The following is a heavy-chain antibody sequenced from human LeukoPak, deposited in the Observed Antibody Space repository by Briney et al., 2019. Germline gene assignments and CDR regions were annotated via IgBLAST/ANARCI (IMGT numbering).Heavy chain of an antibody. CDR1: GGSISSYY. V-gene: IGHV4-59*08. CDR3: ARAVEMAAITWFDP. J-gene: IGHJ5*02. CDR2: IYCSGST. Sequence: SETPSLTCTVSGGSISSYYWSWIRQPPGKGLEGIGYIYCSGSTNYNPSLKSRVTISVDTPKNQFSLKLSPVTAADTAVYYCARAVEMAAITWFDPWGQGTLVTVSS. D-gene: IGHD5-24*01.